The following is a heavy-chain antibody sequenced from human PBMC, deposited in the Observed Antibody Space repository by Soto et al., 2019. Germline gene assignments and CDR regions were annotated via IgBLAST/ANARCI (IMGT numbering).Heavy chain of an antibody. Sequence: ASVKVSCTASGGTLSSYAIGWVRQAPGQGLEWMGGIIPIFGTANYAQKFQGRVTITADESTSTAYMELRSLRSDDTAVYYCASYQYYDILTGPPVGMDVWGQGTTVTVSS. J-gene: IGHJ6*02. CDR1: GGTLSSYA. D-gene: IGHD3-9*01. CDR3: ASYQYYDILTGPPVGMDV. CDR2: IIPIFGTA. V-gene: IGHV1-69*13.